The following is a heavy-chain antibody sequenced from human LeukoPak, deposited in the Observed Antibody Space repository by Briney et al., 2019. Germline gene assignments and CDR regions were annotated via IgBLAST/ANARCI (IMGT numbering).Heavy chain of an antibody. CDR3: ARDGSSGWYQYYFDY. CDR2: ISSSSSTI. J-gene: IGHJ4*02. CDR1: GFSVSSNY. D-gene: IGHD6-19*01. Sequence: GGSLRLSCAASGFSVSSNYMSWVRLAPGKGLGWVSYISSSSSTIYYADSVKGRFTISRDNAKNSLYLQMNSLRAEDTAVYYCARDGSSGWYQYYFDYWGQGTLVTVSS. V-gene: IGHV3-48*04.